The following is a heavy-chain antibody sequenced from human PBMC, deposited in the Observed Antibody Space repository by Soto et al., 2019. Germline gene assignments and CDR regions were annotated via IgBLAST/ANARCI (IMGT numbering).Heavy chain of an antibody. D-gene: IGHD4-17*01. CDR2: IIPIFGTA. V-gene: IGHV1-69*13. CDR3: AREGDYGIHAFDI. CDR1: GYTFTSYS. J-gene: IGHJ3*02. Sequence: GASVKVSCKASGYTFTSYSISWVRQAPGQGLEWMGGIIPIFGTANYAQKFQGRVTITADESTSTAYMELSSLRSEDTAVYYCAREGDYGIHAFDIWGQGTMVTVSS.